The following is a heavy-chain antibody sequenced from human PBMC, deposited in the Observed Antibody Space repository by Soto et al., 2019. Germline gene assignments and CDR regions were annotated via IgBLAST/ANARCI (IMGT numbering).Heavy chain of an antibody. J-gene: IGHJ5*02. Sequence: SETLSLTCTVSGGSISSYYWSWIRQPPGKGLEWIGYIYHSGSTYYNPSLKSRVTISVDTSKNQFSLKLSSVTAADTAVYYCARERLYCSGGSCYLWFDPWGQGTLVTVSS. CDR2: IYHSGST. CDR3: ARERLYCSGGSCYLWFDP. CDR1: GGSISSYY. V-gene: IGHV4-59*01. D-gene: IGHD2-15*01.